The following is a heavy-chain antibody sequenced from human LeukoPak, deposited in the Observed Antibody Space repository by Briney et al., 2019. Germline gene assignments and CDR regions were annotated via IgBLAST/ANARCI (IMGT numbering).Heavy chain of an antibody. CDR1: GFTFSSYG. V-gene: IGHV3-30*02. Sequence: PGGSLRLSCAASGFTFSSYGMHWVRQAPGKGLEWVAFIRYDGSNKYYADSVKGRFTISRDNSKNTLYLQMNSLRAEDTAVYYCAKDMHRYIAVAGHNWFDPWGQGTLVTVSS. CDR3: AKDMHRYIAVAGHNWFDP. CDR2: IRYDGSNK. J-gene: IGHJ5*02. D-gene: IGHD6-19*01.